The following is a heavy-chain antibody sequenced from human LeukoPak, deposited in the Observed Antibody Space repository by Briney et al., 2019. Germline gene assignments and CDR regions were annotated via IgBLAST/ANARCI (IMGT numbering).Heavy chain of an antibody. D-gene: IGHD3-16*01. Sequence: GGSLRLSCAASGFTSSDSWMSWVRQAPGKGLEWVTNMNQDGSEKDYVDSVKGRFTISRDNARNSLYLQMGSLRAEDTAVYYCATYTHWVAGDVWGQGTTVTVSS. V-gene: IGHV3-7*01. CDR3: ATYTHWVAGDV. CDR2: MNQDGSEK. J-gene: IGHJ6*02. CDR1: GFTSSDSW.